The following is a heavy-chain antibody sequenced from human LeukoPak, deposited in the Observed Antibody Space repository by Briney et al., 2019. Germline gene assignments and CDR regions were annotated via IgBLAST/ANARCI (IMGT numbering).Heavy chain of an antibody. D-gene: IGHD4-23*01. CDR3: AREGYGGTDY. CDR1: GFTFSSYS. J-gene: IGHJ4*02. Sequence: GGSLRLSCAASGFTFSSYSMNWVRQAPGKGLEWVSYISSSSSTIYYADSVKGRCTISRDNAKNSLYLQKNSLRAEDTAVYYCAREGYGGTDYWGQGTLVTVSS. CDR2: ISSSSSTI. V-gene: IGHV3-48*01.